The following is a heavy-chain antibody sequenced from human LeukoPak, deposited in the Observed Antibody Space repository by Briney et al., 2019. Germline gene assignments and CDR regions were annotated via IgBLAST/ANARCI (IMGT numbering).Heavy chain of an antibody. J-gene: IGHJ6*02. D-gene: IGHD3-10*01. Sequence: GGSLRLSCAASGFTFSSYAMGWVRQAPGKGLEWVSAISGSGGSTYYADSVKGRFTISRDNSKNTLYLQMNSLRAEDTAVYYCAKDRVPAVGRFGPPFYGMDVWGQGTTVTVSS. CDR1: GFTFSSYA. CDR2: ISGSGGST. CDR3: AKDRVPAVGRFGPPFYGMDV. V-gene: IGHV3-23*01.